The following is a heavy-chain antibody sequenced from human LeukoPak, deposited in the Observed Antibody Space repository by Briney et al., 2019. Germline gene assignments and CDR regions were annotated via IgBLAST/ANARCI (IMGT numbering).Heavy chain of an antibody. J-gene: IGHJ4*02. D-gene: IGHD3-10*01. V-gene: IGHV3-15*01. CDR2: IKSKTDGRTT. Sequence: PGGSLRLSCAASGFTFRNAWPNWVRQAPRKGLEWVGHIKSKTDGRTTDYAAPVKGRFTISRDDSKNTLFLQMNSLKTEDTAVYYCTLPWGSGSYYDYWGQGTLVTVSS. CDR1: GFTFRNAW. CDR3: TLPWGSGSYYDY.